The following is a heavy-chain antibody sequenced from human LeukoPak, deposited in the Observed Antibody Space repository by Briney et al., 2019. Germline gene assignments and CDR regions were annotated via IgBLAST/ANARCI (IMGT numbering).Heavy chain of an antibody. J-gene: IGHJ6*03. Sequence: ASVKVSCKASGYTFTSYYMHWVRQAPGQGLEWMGIINPSGGSTSYAQKFQGRVTMTRDTSTSTVYMELSSLRSEDTAVYYCARDRHKPPYYYYYMDVWGKGTTVTISS. V-gene: IGHV1-46*01. CDR1: GYTFTSYY. CDR2: INPSGGST. CDR3: ARDRHKPPYYYYYMDV.